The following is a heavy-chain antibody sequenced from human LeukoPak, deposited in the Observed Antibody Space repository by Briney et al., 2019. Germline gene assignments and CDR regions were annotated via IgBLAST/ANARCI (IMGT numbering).Heavy chain of an antibody. CDR3: VKDRGGSPFYGMDV. CDR2: ISGSGGAGT. CDR1: GFIFDDYA. J-gene: IGHJ6*02. Sequence: GSLGLSCEASGFIFDDYAMHWVRQAPGKGLEWVSTISGSGGAGTYYADSVKGRFTVSRDNSRNTLYLPMNSLRAEDTAVYYCVKDRGGSPFYGMDVWGQGTTVTVSS. D-gene: IGHD1-26*01. V-gene: IGHV3-23*01.